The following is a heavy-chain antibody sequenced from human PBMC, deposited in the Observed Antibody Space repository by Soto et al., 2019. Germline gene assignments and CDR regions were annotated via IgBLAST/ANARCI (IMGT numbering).Heavy chain of an antibody. V-gene: IGHV1-69*02. Sequence: GASVKVSCKASGGTFSSYTISWVRQAPGQGLEWMGRIIPILGIANYAQKFQGRVTITADKSTSTAYMELSSLRSEDTAVYYCARVEGIEVAGHDYWGQGTLVTISS. CDR2: IIPILGIA. J-gene: IGHJ4*02. CDR1: GGTFSSYT. CDR3: ARVEGIEVAGHDY. D-gene: IGHD6-19*01.